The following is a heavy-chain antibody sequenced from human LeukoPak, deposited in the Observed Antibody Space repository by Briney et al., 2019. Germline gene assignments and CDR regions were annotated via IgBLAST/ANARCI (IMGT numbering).Heavy chain of an antibody. D-gene: IGHD6-13*01. Sequence: GGSLRLSCTASGFTFGDYAMSWFRQAPGKGLEWVGFIRSKAYGGTTEYAASVKGRFTISRDDSKSIAYLQMNSLKTEDTAVYYCTQPSSKYYYGMDVWGQGTTVTVSS. J-gene: IGHJ6*02. V-gene: IGHV3-49*03. CDR2: IRSKAYGGTT. CDR3: TQPSSKYYYGMDV. CDR1: GFTFGDYA.